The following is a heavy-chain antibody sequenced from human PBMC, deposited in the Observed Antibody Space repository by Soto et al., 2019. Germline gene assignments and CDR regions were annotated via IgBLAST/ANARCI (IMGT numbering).Heavy chain of an antibody. V-gene: IGHV1-69*13. CDR1: GDTFSTYT. Sequence: GASVKVSCKASGDTFSTYTITWMRQAPGQGLEWMGGIIPRSATSNYAQKFQGRVTITADESTNTAYMELSSLRDEDTAVYYCVRGNIAYSCINTRPCGMDVWGQGTTVTVSS. CDR2: IIPRSATS. D-gene: IGHD6-13*01. J-gene: IGHJ6*02. CDR3: VRGNIAYSCINTRPCGMDV.